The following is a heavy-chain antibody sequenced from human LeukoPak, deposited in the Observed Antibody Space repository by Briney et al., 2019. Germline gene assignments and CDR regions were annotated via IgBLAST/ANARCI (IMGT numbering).Heavy chain of an antibody. CDR3: ARAGGYCCSTSCYGFRFDP. Sequence: PSQTLSLTCTVSGGSISSGSYYWSWIRQPAGKGLEWIGRIYTSGSTNYNPSLKSRVTISVDTSKNQFSLKLSSVTAADTAVYYCARAGGYCCSTSCYGFRFDPWGQGTLVTVSS. CDR2: IYTSGST. V-gene: IGHV4-61*02. CDR1: GGSISSGSYY. J-gene: IGHJ5*02. D-gene: IGHD2-2*01.